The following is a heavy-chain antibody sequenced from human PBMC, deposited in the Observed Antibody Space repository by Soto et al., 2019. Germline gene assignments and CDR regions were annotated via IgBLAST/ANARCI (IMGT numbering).Heavy chain of an antibody. D-gene: IGHD3-3*01. J-gene: IGHJ6*03. V-gene: IGHV4-34*01. Sequence: PSETLSLTCAVYGGSFSGYYWSWIRQPPGKGLEWIGEINHSGSTNYNPSPKSRVTISVDTSKNQFSLKLSSVTAADTAVYYCARLRTRYDFWSGYHPPPDVWGKGTTVTV. CDR2: INHSGST. CDR1: GGSFSGYY. CDR3: ARLRTRYDFWSGYHPPPDV.